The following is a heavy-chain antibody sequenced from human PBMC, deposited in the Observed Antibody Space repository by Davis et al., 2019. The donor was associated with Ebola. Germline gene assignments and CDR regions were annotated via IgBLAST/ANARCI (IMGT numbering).Heavy chain of an antibody. CDR1: GFTFSSYW. J-gene: IGHJ6*04. Sequence: GESLKISCAASGFTFSSYWMSWVRQAPGKGLEWVANIKQDGSEKYYADSVKGRFTISRDNSKNTLYLQMNSLRAEDTAVYYCAKDFVGSKQRAYYYGMDVWGKGTTVTVSS. D-gene: IGHD1-26*01. V-gene: IGHV3-7*01. CDR2: IKQDGSEK. CDR3: AKDFVGSKQRAYYYGMDV.